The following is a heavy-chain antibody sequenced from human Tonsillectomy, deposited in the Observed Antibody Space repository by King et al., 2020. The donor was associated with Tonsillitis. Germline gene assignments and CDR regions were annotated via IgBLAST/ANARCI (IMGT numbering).Heavy chain of an antibody. CDR2: IGYDGRDK. CDR3: AREGIDAFDI. V-gene: IGHV3-30*02. CDR1: GFPFSRYG. D-gene: IGHD3-10*01. Sequence: VQLVESGGGVVQPGGSLRLSCAASGFPFSRYGMHWVRQAPGKGLEWVAFIGYDGRDKDYADSVKGRFTISRDNSKKTLYLQMNSLRAEDTDVYYCAREGIDAFDIWGQGTMVTVSS. J-gene: IGHJ3*02.